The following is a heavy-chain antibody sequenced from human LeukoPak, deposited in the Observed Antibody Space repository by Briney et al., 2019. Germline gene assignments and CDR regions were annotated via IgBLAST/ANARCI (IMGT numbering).Heavy chain of an antibody. Sequence: PSETLSLTCTVSGGSISSYYWSWIRQPPGKGLEWIGYIYYSGSTNYNPSLKSRVTISVDTSKNQFSLKLSSVTAADTAVYYCASSRGGSGYSGNDYWGQGTWSPSPQ. D-gene: IGHD3-3*01. J-gene: IGHJ4*02. V-gene: IGHV4-59*01. CDR1: GGSISSYY. CDR3: ASSRGGSGYSGNDY. CDR2: IYYSGST.